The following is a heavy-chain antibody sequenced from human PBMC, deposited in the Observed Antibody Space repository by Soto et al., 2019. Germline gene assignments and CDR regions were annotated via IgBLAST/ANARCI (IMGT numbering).Heavy chain of an antibody. Sequence: PSETLSLTCTVSGGSVSSGSYYWSWIRQPPGKGLEWIGYIYYSGSTNYNPSLKSRVTISVDTSKNQFSLKLSSVTAADTAVYYCARDYPNGDYGSDYWGQGTLVTVSS. CDR2: IYYSGST. V-gene: IGHV4-61*01. CDR1: GGSVSSGSYY. CDR3: ARDYPNGDYGSDY. J-gene: IGHJ4*02. D-gene: IGHD4-17*01.